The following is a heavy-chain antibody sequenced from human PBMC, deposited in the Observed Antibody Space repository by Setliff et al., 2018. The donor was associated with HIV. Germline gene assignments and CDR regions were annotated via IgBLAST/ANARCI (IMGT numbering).Heavy chain of an antibody. J-gene: IGHJ4*02. CDR1: GFTFSSYA. CDR2: ISGSGGDT. V-gene: IGHV3-23*01. D-gene: IGHD6-19*01. Sequence: GGSLRLSCASSGFTFSSYAMTWVRQAPGKGLECVAVISGSGGDTYYADSVRGRFTISRDNSKNTLYLQMNSLRAEDTAVYYCAKEMSSSGCIDYWGQGTLVTVSS. CDR3: AKEMSSSGCIDY.